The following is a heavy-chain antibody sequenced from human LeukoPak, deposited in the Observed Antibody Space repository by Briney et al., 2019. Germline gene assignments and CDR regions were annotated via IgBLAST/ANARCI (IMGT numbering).Heavy chain of an antibody. CDR1: GFTLTSYG. D-gene: IGHD4-17*01. Sequence: GRSLRLSCAASGFTLTSYGMHWVRQAPGKGLEWVTVISYDGNHKYYADSVKGRFTISRDNSKNTLFLQMNSLRIEDTAVYYCAKDDYGLPGSYYYGMDVWGQGTTVTVSS. CDR3: AKDDYGLPGSYYYGMDV. V-gene: IGHV3-30*18. J-gene: IGHJ6*02. CDR2: ISYDGNHK.